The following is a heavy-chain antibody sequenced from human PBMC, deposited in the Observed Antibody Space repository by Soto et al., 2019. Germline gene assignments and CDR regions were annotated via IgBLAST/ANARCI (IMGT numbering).Heavy chain of an antibody. CDR3: ARVGPWVPYYYDSSPYTFEDWFDP. V-gene: IGHV4-38-2*01. CDR2: TYHGGST. J-gene: IGHJ5*02. CDR1: GYSISSGYY. Sequence: SETLSLTCAVSGYSISSGYYWGWLRQPPGKGLEWIGSTYHGGSTYYNPSLNSRVTLSIDMTNNHVSLILNSVTAADTAVYYCARVGPWVPYYYDSSPYTFEDWFDPWGQGTLVTVSS. D-gene: IGHD3-22*01.